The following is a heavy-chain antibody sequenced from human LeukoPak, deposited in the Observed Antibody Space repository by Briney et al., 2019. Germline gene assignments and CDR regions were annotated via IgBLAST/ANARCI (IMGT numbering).Heavy chain of an antibody. V-gene: IGHV1-24*01. CDR2: FGPEDGET. CDR1: GYTLTELS. CDR3: ATVKYYYDSSGYFFDY. D-gene: IGHD3-22*01. J-gene: IGHJ4*02. Sequence: GASVKVSCKVSGYTLTELSMHWVRQAPGKGLEWMGGFGPEDGETIYAQKFQGRVTMTEDTSTDTAYMELSSLRSEDTAVYYCATVKYYYDSSGYFFDYWGQGTLVTVSS.